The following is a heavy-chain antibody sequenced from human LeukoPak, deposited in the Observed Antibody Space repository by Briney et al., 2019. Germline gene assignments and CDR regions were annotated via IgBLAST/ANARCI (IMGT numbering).Heavy chain of an antibody. CDR3: ARENRCGYSYGYVVCHYYMHV. J-gene: IGHJ6*03. V-gene: IGHV4-59*01. Sequence: PSETLSLTCTVSGGSISSYYWNWIRQPPGKGLEWIGYIYNSGSTNNNPSLKSRVTISVDTSKKQFSLKLSSVTAADTAVYYCARENRCGYSYGYVVCHYYMHVWGKGTTVTVSS. D-gene: IGHD5-18*01. CDR2: IYNSGST. CDR1: GGSISSYY.